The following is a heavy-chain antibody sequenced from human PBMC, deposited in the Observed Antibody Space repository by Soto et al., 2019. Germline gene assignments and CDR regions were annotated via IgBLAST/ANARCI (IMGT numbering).Heavy chain of an antibody. CDR3: ARLYPREYSGYDQPFDY. J-gene: IGHJ4*02. Sequence: SETLSLTCTVSGGSISSYYWSWIRQPPGKGLEWIGCIYYSGSTNYNPSLKSRVTISVDTSKNQFSLKLSSVTAADTAVYYCARLYPREYSGYDQPFDYWGQGTLVTVSS. D-gene: IGHD5-12*01. CDR2: IYYSGST. V-gene: IGHV4-59*08. CDR1: GGSISSYY.